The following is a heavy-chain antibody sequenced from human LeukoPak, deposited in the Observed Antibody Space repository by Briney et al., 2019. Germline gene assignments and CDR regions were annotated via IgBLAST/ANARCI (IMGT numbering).Heavy chain of an antibody. CDR1: GFTFSDYY. J-gene: IGHJ4*02. CDR3: ARGGGEVDY. CDR2: ISSSSSYI. D-gene: IGHD3-16*01. Sequence: PGGSLRLSCAASGFTFSDYYMNWVRQAPGKGLEWVSSISSSSSYIYYADSVKGRFTISRDNAKNSLYLQMNSLRAEDTAVFYCARGGGEVDYWGQGTLVTVSS. V-gene: IGHV3-21*01.